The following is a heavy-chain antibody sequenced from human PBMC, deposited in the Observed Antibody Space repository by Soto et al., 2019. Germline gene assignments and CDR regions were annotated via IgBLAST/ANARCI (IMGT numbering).Heavy chain of an antibody. J-gene: IGHJ4*02. CDR3: ARDTGGSYDF. V-gene: IGHV3-72*01. Sequence: GGSLRLSCAASGFRFSDYYMDWVRQLPGMGLEWVGRTRNKANSYAAEYAPSVRGRFTISRHDSEDSMFLQLNSLKTEDTAVYYCARDTGGSYDFWGQGALVT. CDR1: GFRFSDYY. D-gene: IGHD1-26*01. CDR2: TRNKANSYAA.